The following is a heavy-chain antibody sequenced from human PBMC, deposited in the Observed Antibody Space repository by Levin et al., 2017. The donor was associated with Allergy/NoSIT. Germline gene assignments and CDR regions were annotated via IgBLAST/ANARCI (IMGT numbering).Heavy chain of an antibody. CDR2: ISYDGSNK. J-gene: IGHJ6*02. CDR1: GFTFSSYG. Sequence: GGSLRLSCAASGFTFSSYGMHWVRQAPGKGLEWVAVISYDGSNKYYADSVKGRFTISRDNSKNTLYLQMNSLRAEDTAVYYCAKDPSRIHNYYYYYGMDVWGQGTTVTVSS. CDR3: AKDPSRIHNYYYYYGMDV. V-gene: IGHV3-30*18.